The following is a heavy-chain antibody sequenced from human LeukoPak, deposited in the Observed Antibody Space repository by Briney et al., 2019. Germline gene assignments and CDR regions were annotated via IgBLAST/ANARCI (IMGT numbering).Heavy chain of an antibody. J-gene: IGHJ4*02. CDR1: GFTFSSYA. Sequence: PGGSLRLSCAASGFTFSSYAMSWVRQAPGKGLEWVANIKQDGSEKYYVDSVKGRFTISRDNAKNSLYLQMNSLRAEDTAVYYCALRAYSSSWYSFDYWGQGTLVTVSS. CDR3: ALRAYSSSWYSFDY. D-gene: IGHD6-13*01. V-gene: IGHV3-7*01. CDR2: IKQDGSEK.